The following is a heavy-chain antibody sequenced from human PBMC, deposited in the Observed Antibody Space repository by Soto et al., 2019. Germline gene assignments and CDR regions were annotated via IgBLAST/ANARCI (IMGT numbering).Heavy chain of an antibody. CDR1: GGTFSSYA. D-gene: IGHD3-3*01. V-gene: IGHV1-69*13. Sequence: SVKVSCKASGGTFSSYAISWVRQAPGQGLEWKGGIIPIFGTANYAQKFQGRVTITADESTSTAYMELSSLRSEDTAVYYCARHLLEWLLSHYYYYYGMDVWGQGTTVTVSS. CDR3: ARHLLEWLLSHYYYYYGMDV. CDR2: IIPIFGTA. J-gene: IGHJ6*02.